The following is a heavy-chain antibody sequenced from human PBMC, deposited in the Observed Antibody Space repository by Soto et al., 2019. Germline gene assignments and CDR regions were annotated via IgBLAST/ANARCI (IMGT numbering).Heavy chain of an antibody. Sequence: SETLSLTCTVSGGSISSSSDYWGWIRQPPGEGLEWIGTIYYSGSTYYNPSLKSRVTISVDTSKHQFSLKLSSLTAADTAVYYCARVRGYCSGGSSYYYYGMDVWGQGTTVT. CDR2: IYYSGST. CDR1: GGSISSSSDY. CDR3: ARVRGYCSGGSSYYYYGMDV. D-gene: IGHD2-15*01. V-gene: IGHV4-39*01. J-gene: IGHJ6*02.